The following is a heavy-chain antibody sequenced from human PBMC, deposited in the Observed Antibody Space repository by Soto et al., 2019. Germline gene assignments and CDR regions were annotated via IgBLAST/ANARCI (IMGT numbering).Heavy chain of an antibody. CDR2: ISSSSSYI. V-gene: IGHV3-21*01. CDR3: ASVDIVVVPAAQGYYYYYMDV. J-gene: IGHJ6*03. Sequence: GGSLRLSCAASGFTFSSYSMNWVRQAPGKGLEWVSSISSSSSYIYYADSVKGRFTISRDNAKNSLYLQMNSLRAEDTAVYYCASVDIVVVPAAQGYYYYYMDVWGKGTTVTVSS. D-gene: IGHD2-2*01. CDR1: GFTFSSYS.